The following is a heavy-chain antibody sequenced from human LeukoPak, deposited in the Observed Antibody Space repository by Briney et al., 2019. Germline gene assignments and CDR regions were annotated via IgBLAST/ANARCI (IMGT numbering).Heavy chain of an antibody. CDR3: AREGYYGSGSPPSLYFDY. CDR1: GFTFRNYV. J-gene: IGHJ4*02. D-gene: IGHD3-10*01. V-gene: IGHV3-30-3*01. Sequence: GGSLGLSCAASGFTFRNYVIHWVRQAPGKGLEWVAVTSSDLNVRLYADSVKGRFTISGDNSRSTLYLQMNSLRPEDTAIYYCAREGYYGSGSPPSLYFDYWGQGTLVTVSS. CDR2: TSSDLNVR.